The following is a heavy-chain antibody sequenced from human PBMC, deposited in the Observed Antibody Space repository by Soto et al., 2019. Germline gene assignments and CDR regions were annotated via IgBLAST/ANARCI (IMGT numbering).Heavy chain of an antibody. CDR1: GGSISSGDYY. D-gene: IGHD4-17*01. J-gene: IGHJ4*02. CDR2: IYYSGST. Sequence: PSETLSLTCTVSGGSISSGDYYWSWIRQPPGKGLEWIGYIYYSGSTYYNPSLKSRVTISVDTSKNQFSLKLSSVTAADTAVYYCARARSGDYGDYHFDYWGQGTLVTVS. V-gene: IGHV4-30-4*01. CDR3: ARARSGDYGDYHFDY.